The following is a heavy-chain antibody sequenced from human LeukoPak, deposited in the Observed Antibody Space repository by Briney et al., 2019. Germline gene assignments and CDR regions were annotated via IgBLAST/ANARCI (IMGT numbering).Heavy chain of an antibody. CDR1: GGSFSGYY. CDR3: ARFRGKKPYDY. J-gene: IGHJ4*02. D-gene: IGHD3-10*01. CDR2: INHSGST. Sequence: SETLSLTCAVYGGSFSGYYWSWIRQPPGKGLEWIGEINHSGSTNYNPSLKSRVTISVDTSKNQFSLKLSSVTAADTAVYYCARFRGKKPYDYWGQGTLVTVSS. V-gene: IGHV4-34*01.